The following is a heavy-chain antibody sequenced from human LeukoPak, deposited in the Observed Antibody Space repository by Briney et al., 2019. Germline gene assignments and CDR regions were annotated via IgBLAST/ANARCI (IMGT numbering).Heavy chain of an antibody. V-gene: IGHV1-2*02. CDR1: GYTFTGYY. CDR3: AADLRHELTGDDC. D-gene: IGHD7-27*01. J-gene: IGHJ4*02. Sequence: ASVKVSCKASGYTFTGYYMHWVRQAPGQGLEWMGWINPNSGGTNYAQKFQGRVTMTRDTSTSTAYMELSSLRSEDTAVYYCAADLRHELTGDDCGGQGTLVPVSS. CDR2: INPNSGGT.